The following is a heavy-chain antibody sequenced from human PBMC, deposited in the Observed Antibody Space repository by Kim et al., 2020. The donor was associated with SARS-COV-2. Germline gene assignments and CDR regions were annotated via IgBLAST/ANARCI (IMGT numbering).Heavy chain of an antibody. D-gene: IGHD6-13*01. CDR3: AREQLAPDYYFDY. Sequence: SETLSLTCTVSGGSISSYYWSWIRQPPGKGLEWIGYIYYSGSTNYNPSLKSRVTISVDTSKNQFSLKLSSVTAADAAVYYCAREQLAPDYYFDYWGQGTLVRVS. J-gene: IGHJ4*02. CDR2: IYYSGST. V-gene: IGHV4-59*01. CDR1: GGSISSYY.